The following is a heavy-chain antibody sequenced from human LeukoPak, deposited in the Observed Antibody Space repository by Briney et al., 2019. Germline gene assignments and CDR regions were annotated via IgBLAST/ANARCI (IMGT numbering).Heavy chain of an antibody. CDR2: LIPIFGTA. CDR3: ARDEPRDIYYDSSGYYPSGAFDI. D-gene: IGHD3-22*01. J-gene: IGHJ3*02. CDR1: GGTFSSYA. Sequence: SVKVSXKASGGTFSSYAISWVRQAPGQGLEWMGRLIPIFGTANYAQKFQGRVTITTDESTSTAYMELSSLRSEDTAVYYCARDEPRDIYYDSSGYYPSGAFDIWGQGTMVTVSS. V-gene: IGHV1-69*05.